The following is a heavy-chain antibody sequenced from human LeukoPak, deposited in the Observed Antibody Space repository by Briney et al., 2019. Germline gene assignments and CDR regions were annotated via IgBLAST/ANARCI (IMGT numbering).Heavy chain of an antibody. V-gene: IGHV1-18*01. CDR3: ARSAAAGKINY. CDR2: ISAYNGNT. D-gene: IGHD6-13*01. J-gene: IGHJ4*02. Sequence: ASVKVSCKASGYTFTSYGISWVRQAPGQGLEWMGWISAYNGNTNYAQKLQGRVTMTTDTSTSTAYMELRSLRPDDTAVYYYARSAAAGKINYWGQGTLVTVSS. CDR1: GYTFTSYG.